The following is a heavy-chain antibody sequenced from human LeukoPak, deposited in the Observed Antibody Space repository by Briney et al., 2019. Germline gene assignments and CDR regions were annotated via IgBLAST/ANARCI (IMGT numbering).Heavy chain of an antibody. CDR2: IYHSGST. Sequence: SETLSLTCAVSGYSISSGYYWGWIRQPPGKGLEWIGSIYHSGSTYYNPSLKSRVTISVDTSKNQFSLKLSSVTAADTAVYYCASSNYDFWSGNSADYWGQGTLVTVSS. V-gene: IGHV4-38-2*01. D-gene: IGHD3-3*01. CDR1: GYSISSGYY. CDR3: ASSNYDFWSGNSADY. J-gene: IGHJ4*02.